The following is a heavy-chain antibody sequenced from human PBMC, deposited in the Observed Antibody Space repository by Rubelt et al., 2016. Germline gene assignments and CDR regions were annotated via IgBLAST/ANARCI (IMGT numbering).Heavy chain of an antibody. CDR3: ARDRSIAAAGTGFDY. CDR1: GGPISSYY. V-gene: IGHV4-59*01. J-gene: IGHJ4*02. CDR2: IYYSGST. Sequence: QVQLQESGPGLVKPSETLSLTCTVSGGPISSYYWSWIRQPPGKGLEWIGYIYYSGSTNYNPSLKSRVTISVDTSKNQFSLKLSAVTAAEPAVYYCARDRSIAAAGTGFDYWGQGTLVTVSS. D-gene: IGHD6-13*01.